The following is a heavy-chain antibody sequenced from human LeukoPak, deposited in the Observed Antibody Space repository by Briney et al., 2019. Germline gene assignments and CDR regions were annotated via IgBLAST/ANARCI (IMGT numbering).Heavy chain of an antibody. V-gene: IGHV4-31*03. CDR3: TSVADSPSPFDY. Sequence: SETLSLTCTVSGGSVRSGGFYWTWIRRQPGKGLEWIGYVSHSGSTYYTPSLRSRLFMSLDPSKNQFSLKLSSVTAADTAVYFCTSVADSPSPFDYWGRGILVTVSS. D-gene: IGHD2-2*01. J-gene: IGHJ4*02. CDR1: GGSVRSGGFY. CDR2: VSHSGST.